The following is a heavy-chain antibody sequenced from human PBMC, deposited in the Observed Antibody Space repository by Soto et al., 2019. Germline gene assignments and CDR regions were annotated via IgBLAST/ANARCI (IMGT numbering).Heavy chain of an antibody. CDR2: IYSGGST. J-gene: IGHJ4*02. CDR1: GFTVSSNY. Sequence: EVQLVESGGGLVQPGGSLRLSCAASGFTVSSNYMSWVRQAPGKGLEWVSVIYSGGSTYYADSVKGRFTISRDNSKNTLYLQMNSLRAEDTAVYYCARDTAGSGWYYFDYWGQGTLVTVSS. V-gene: IGHV3-66*01. D-gene: IGHD6-19*01. CDR3: ARDTAGSGWYYFDY.